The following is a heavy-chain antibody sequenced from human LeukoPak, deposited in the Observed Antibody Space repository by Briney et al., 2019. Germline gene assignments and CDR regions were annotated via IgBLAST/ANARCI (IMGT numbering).Heavy chain of an antibody. D-gene: IGHD6-13*01. Sequence: SETLSLTCAVSGGSISSGGYSWSWIRQPPGKGLEWIGYIYHSGSTYYNPSLKSRVTISVDRAKNQFSLKLSSVTAADTAVYYCARGVSSWYHDYWGQGTLVTVSS. CDR3: ARGVSSWYHDY. CDR2: IYHSGST. V-gene: IGHV4-30-2*01. CDR1: GGSISSGGYS. J-gene: IGHJ4*02.